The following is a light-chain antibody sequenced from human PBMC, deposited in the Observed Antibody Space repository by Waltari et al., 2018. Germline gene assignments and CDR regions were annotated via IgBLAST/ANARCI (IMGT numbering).Light chain of an antibody. CDR1: QSVLYSPNNKNY. V-gene: IGKV4-1*01. J-gene: IGKJ1*01. CDR3: LQYSTTPWT. CDR2: WAS. Sequence: DFVMTQSPDSLAVSLGERATLNCKSSQSVLYSPNNKNYLAWYQQKPGQPPKLLINWASTRESGVPDRFSGSGSGTDFTLTISSLQAEDVAVYYCLQYSTTPWTFGQGTKVEIK.